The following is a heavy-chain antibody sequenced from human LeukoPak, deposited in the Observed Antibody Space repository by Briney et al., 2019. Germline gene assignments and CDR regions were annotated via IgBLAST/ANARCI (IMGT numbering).Heavy chain of an antibody. Sequence: SETLSLTCAVYVGSFSGYYWSWIRQPPGKGLEWIGEINHSGSTNYNTSLKRRVTISVDTSKNQFSLKLSSVTAADPAVYYCARENYDFWSGYYPDYWGQGTLVTVSS. CDR3: ARENYDFWSGYYPDY. D-gene: IGHD3-3*01. V-gene: IGHV4-34*01. CDR1: VGSFSGYY. J-gene: IGHJ4*02. CDR2: INHSGST.